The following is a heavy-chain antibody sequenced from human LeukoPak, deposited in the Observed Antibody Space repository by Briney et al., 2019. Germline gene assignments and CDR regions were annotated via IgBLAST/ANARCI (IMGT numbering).Heavy chain of an antibody. J-gene: IGHJ4*02. CDR2: IYSGGGT. V-gene: IGHV3-66*01. Sequence: GGSLRLSCAASGFTISSNYMSWVRQAPGKGLEWVSVIYSGGGTYYADSVKGRFTISRDNSKNTVSLQMNSLRAEDTAVYYCARASFWFDYSGYYFDYWGQGTLVTVSS. CDR1: GFTISSNY. D-gene: IGHD2-15*01. CDR3: ARASFWFDYSGYYFDY.